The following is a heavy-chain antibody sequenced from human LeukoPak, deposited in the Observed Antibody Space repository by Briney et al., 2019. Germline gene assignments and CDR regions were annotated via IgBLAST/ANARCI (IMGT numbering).Heavy chain of an antibody. CDR3: AKLGLYCSGGYCYSQYYFDY. D-gene: IGHD2-15*01. Sequence: PGGSLRLSCAASGFTFSSYAMSWVRQAPGKGLEWVSVISGSGGSTYYADSVKGRFTISRDSSKNTLYLQMNSLRAEDTAVYYCAKLGLYCSGGYCYSQYYFDYWGQGTLVTVSS. CDR1: GFTFSSYA. CDR2: ISGSGGST. V-gene: IGHV3-23*01. J-gene: IGHJ4*02.